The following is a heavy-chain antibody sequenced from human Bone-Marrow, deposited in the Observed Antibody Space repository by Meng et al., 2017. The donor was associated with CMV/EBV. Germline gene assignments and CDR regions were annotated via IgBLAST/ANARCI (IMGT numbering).Heavy chain of an antibody. CDR3: ARDPYCSSTSCYMGGSGWYYYYYGMDV. V-gene: IGHV3-7*01. D-gene: IGHD2-2*02. CDR1: GFPFSSYL. J-gene: IGHJ6*02. Sequence: GESLKISCAASGFPFSSYLMTWVRQAPGKGLEWVANIKQDGSEKYYVDSVKGRFTISRDNAKNSLYLQMNTLRAEDTAVYYCARDPYCSSTSCYMGGSGWYYYYYGMDVWGQGTTVAVSS. CDR2: IKQDGSEK.